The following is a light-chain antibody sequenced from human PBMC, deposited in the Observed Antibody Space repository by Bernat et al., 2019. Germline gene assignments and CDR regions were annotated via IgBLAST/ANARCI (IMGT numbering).Light chain of an antibody. CDR1: SGHSSYA. V-gene: IGLV4-69*01. CDR3: QTWGTAFR. Sequence: QLVLTQSPSASASLGASVRLTCTLSSGHSSYAITWHQQQPEKGPRYLMKLNSDGSHSKGDGIPDRFSGSSSGAERYLTISSLQSEDEADYYCQTWGTAFRFGGGTKRTV. CDR2: LNSDGSH. J-gene: IGLJ3*02.